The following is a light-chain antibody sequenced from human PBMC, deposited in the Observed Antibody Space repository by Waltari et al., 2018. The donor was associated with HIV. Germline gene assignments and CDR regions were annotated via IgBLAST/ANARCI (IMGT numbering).Light chain of an antibody. CDR2: GAS. V-gene: IGKV1-33*01. CDR3: QQFTSLPIT. Sequence: WSWYRQKSGRAPELLIYGASFLESGVPSKFSGRGSGTTFIFTINSLQPEDSATYYCQQFTSLPITFGPGTTVDIK. J-gene: IGKJ3*01.